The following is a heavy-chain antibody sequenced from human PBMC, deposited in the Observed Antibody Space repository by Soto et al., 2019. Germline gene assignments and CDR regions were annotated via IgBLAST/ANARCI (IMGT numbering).Heavy chain of an antibody. D-gene: IGHD6-19*01. V-gene: IGHV4-59*01. CDR3: ARAPRDFYSSGWVWYFDL. CDR2: IYYSGST. Sequence: QVQLRESGPGLVKPSETLSLTCTVSGGSISSYYWSWIRQPPGKGLEWIGYIYYSGSTNYNPSLKSRVTISVDTSKNQFSLKLSSVTAADTAVYYCARAPRDFYSSGWVWYFDLWGRGTLVTVSS. J-gene: IGHJ2*01. CDR1: GGSISSYY.